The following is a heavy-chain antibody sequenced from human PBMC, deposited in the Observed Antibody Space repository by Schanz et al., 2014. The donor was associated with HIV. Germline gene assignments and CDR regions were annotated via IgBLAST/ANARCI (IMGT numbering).Heavy chain of an antibody. J-gene: IGHJ2*01. V-gene: IGHV3-33*08. D-gene: IGHD2-15*01. CDR3: ALSRPSGYGGSWYFDL. CDR1: GFTFSSYA. CDR2: VWYDGSNK. Sequence: VQLLESGGGMVQRGGSLRLSCAASGFTFSSYAMSWVRQAPGKGLEWVALVWYDGSNKYYVDSVKGRFTISRDNSKNTLYLQMNSLRAEDTAVYYCALSRPSGYGGSWYFDLWGRGTLVAVSS.